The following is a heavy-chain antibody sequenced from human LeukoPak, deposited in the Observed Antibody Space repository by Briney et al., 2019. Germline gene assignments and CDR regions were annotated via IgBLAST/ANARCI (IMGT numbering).Heavy chain of an antibody. J-gene: IGHJ5*02. CDR1: GFTFSSYW. D-gene: IGHD3-3*01. Sequence: GGSLRLSCAASGFTFSSYWMSWVRQAPGKGLEWVANIKQDGSEKYYVDSVKGRFTISRDNAKNSLYLQMNSLRAEDTAVYYCARPRITIFGVVVGFDPWGQGTLVTVSS. CDR2: IKQDGSEK. CDR3: ARPRITIFGVVVGFDP. V-gene: IGHV3-7*01.